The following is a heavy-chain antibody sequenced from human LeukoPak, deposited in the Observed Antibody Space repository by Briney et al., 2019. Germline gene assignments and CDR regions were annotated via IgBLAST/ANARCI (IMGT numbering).Heavy chain of an antibody. CDR3: ARGIVVVAATLDLDYYYYGMDV. CDR2: MNPNSGNS. CDR1: GYTFTSYD. V-gene: IGHV1-8*01. D-gene: IGHD2-15*01. J-gene: IGHJ6*02. Sequence: GASVKVSCKASGYTFTSYDINWVRQATGQGLEWMGWMNPNSGNSGYAQKFQGRVTMTRNTSISTGYMELSSLRSEDTAVYYCARGIVVVAATLDLDYYYYGMDVWGQGTTVTVSS.